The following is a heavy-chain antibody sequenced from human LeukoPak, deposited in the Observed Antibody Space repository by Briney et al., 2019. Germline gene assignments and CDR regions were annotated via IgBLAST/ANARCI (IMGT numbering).Heavy chain of an antibody. CDR1: GGSISSYY. CDR2: IYYSGST. J-gene: IGHJ3*02. Sequence: PSETLSLTCTVSGGSISSYYWSWLRQPPGKGLEWIGYIYYSGSTNYNPSLKSRVTISVDTSKNQFSLQLNSVTPEDTAVYYCARVFRDYGDYTRPDAFDIWGQGTMVTVSS. CDR3: ARVFRDYGDYTRPDAFDI. V-gene: IGHV4-59*12. D-gene: IGHD4-17*01.